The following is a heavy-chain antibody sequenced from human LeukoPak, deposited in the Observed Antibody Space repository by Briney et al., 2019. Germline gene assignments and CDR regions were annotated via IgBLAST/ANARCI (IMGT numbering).Heavy chain of an antibody. CDR2: INEDGSKK. CDR1: GFSFSNYW. D-gene: IGHD6-6*01. Sequence: PGGSLRLSCAASGFSFSNYWMIWVRQASGKGLEWVANINEDGSKKYYVGSMEGRFTISRDDPKNSLYLQMNSLRVGDTAVYYCATSTYSSSPSWGQGTLVTVSS. CDR3: ATSTYSSSPS. V-gene: IGHV3-7*01. J-gene: IGHJ5*02.